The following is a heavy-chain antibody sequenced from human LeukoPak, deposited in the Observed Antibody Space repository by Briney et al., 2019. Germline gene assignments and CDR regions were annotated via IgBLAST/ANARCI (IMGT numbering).Heavy chain of an antibody. CDR1: GYTFTGYW. J-gene: IGHJ4*02. V-gene: IGHV1-46*01. CDR2: ISPSGGST. CDR3: ATDSTYYYGSGSYNY. D-gene: IGHD3-10*01. Sequence: RASVKVSCKAFGYTFTGYWMHWVRQAPGQGPEWMGVISPSGGSTIYAQKFQGRVTMTEDTSTDTAYMELSSLRSEDTAVYYCATDSTYYYGSGSYNYWGQGTLVTVSS.